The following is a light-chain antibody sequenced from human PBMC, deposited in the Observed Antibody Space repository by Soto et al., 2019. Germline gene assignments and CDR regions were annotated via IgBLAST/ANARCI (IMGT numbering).Light chain of an antibody. J-gene: IGKJ1*01. CDR3: QQYNNWPPTWT. CDR2: GAS. CDR1: QSVSIN. Sequence: EIVMTQSPATLSVSPGERATLSCRASQSVSINLAWYQQKPGQAPRLLIYGASTRATGIPARFSGSGSGTEFTLTISSLQTEDFAVYYCQQYNNWPPTWTLRQGNKVEIK. V-gene: IGKV3-15*01.